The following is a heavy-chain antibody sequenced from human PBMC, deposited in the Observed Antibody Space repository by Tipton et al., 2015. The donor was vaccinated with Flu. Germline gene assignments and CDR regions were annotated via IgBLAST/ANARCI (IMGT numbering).Heavy chain of an antibody. CDR2: ISSSGSTI. V-gene: IGHV3-11*01. CDR1: GFTFSDYY. Sequence: SLRLSCAASGFTFSDYYMSWIRQAPGKGLEWVSYISSSGSTIYYADSVKGRFTISRDNAKNSLYLQMNSLRAEDTAVYYCARAPPVSVTAFDYWGQGTLVTVSS. J-gene: IGHJ4*02. D-gene: IGHD4-17*01. CDR3: ARAPPVSVTAFDY.